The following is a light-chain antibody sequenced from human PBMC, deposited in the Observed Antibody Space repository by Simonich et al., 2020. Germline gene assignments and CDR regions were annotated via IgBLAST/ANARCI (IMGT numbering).Light chain of an antibody. J-gene: IGLJ3*02. Sequence: QSALTQPASVSGSPGQSITISCTGTSSDVGGYNYVSWYQQHPGKAPKLMIFAVNKRPSGVSNRFSGSKSGNTASLTISGLQAEDEADYYCCSYAGSSTFGVFGGGTKLTVL. CDR3: CSYAGSSTFGV. V-gene: IGLV2-23*02. CDR2: AVN. CDR1: SSDVGGYNY.